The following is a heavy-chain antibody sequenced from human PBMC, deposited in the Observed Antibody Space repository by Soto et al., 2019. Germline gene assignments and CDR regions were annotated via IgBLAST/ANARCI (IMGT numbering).Heavy chain of an antibody. J-gene: IGHJ5*02. V-gene: IGHV1-69*13. Sequence: GASVKVSCKASGGTFSSYAISWVRQAPGQGLEWMGGIIPIFGTANYAQKFQGRVTITADESTSTAYVELSSLRSEDTAVYYCAREATYYDILTGYWALDWFDPWGQGTLVTVSS. CDR3: AREATYYDILTGYWALDWFDP. D-gene: IGHD3-9*01. CDR2: IIPIFGTA. CDR1: GGTFSSYA.